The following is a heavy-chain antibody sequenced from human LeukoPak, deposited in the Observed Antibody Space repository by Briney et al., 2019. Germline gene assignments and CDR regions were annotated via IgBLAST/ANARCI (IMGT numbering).Heavy chain of an antibody. Sequence: GGSLRLSYAASGSTFSSYSMNWVRQAPGKGLEWVSSISSSSSYIYYADSVKGRFTISRDNAKNSLYLQMNSLRAEDTAVYYCAGLGPGVLMVYASFDYWGQGTLVTVSS. J-gene: IGHJ4*02. V-gene: IGHV3-21*01. CDR1: GSTFSSYS. D-gene: IGHD2-8*01. CDR2: ISSSSSYI. CDR3: AGLGPGVLMVYASFDY.